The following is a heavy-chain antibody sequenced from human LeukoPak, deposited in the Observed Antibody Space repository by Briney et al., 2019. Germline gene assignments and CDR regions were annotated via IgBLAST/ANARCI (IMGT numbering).Heavy chain of an antibody. D-gene: IGHD6-6*01. CDR2: IRSKAYGGTT. V-gene: IGHV3-49*04. CDR3: TRVVAARPRGWFDP. Sequence: GGSLRLSCTASGFTFGDYAMSWVRQAPGKGLEWVGFIRSKAYGGTTEYAASVKGRFTISRDDSKSIAYLQMNSLKTEDTAVYYCTRVVAARPRGWFDPWGQGTLVTVSS. J-gene: IGHJ5*02. CDR1: GFTFGDYA.